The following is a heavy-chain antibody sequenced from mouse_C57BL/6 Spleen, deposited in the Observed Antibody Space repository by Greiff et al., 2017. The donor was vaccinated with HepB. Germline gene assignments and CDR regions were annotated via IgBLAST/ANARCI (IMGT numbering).Heavy chain of an antibody. CDR1: GFTFSSYA. Sequence: EVQRVESGGGLVKPGGSLKLSCAASGFTFSSYAMSWVPQTPEKRLEWVATISDGGSYTYYPDNVKGRFTISRDNAKNNLYLQMSHLKSEDTAMYYCARDPRGYFDVWGTGTTVTVSS. V-gene: IGHV5-4*01. CDR2: ISDGGSYT. CDR3: ARDPRGYFDV. J-gene: IGHJ1*03.